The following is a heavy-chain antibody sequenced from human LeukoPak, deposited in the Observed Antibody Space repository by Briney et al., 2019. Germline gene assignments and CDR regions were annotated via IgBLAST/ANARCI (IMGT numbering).Heavy chain of an antibody. V-gene: IGHV3-23*01. J-gene: IGHJ4*02. CDR1: GFTFSSYA. CDR2: ISGSGGST. Sequence: GGSLRLSCAASGFTFSSYAMSWVRQAPGKGLEWVSAISGSGGSTYYADSVKGRFTISRDNSKNTLYLQMNSLRAEDTAVYYCAKGSYYDFWSGYSVRHYFDYWGQGTLVTVSS. D-gene: IGHD3-3*01. CDR3: AKGSYYDFWSGYSVRHYFDY.